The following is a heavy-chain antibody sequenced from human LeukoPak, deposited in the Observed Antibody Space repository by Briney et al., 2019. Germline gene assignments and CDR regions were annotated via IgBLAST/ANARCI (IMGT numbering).Heavy chain of an antibody. CDR3: ARDKLSANLGANDY. V-gene: IGHV1-46*01. D-gene: IGHD3-10*01. J-gene: IGHJ4*02. Sequence: ASVKVSCKASGYTFTSYYMHWVRQAPGQGVEWMGIINPSGGSTSYAQKLQGRVTMTTDTSTSTAYMELRSLRSDDTAVYYCARDKLSANLGANDYWGQGTLVTVSS. CDR2: INPSGGST. CDR1: GYTFTSYY.